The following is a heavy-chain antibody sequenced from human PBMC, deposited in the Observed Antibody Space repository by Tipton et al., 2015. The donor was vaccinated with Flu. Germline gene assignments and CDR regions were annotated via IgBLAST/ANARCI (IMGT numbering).Heavy chain of an antibody. D-gene: IGHD1-26*01. J-gene: IGHJ4*02. CDR1: GGSISTDY. V-gene: IGHV4-59*01. Sequence: GLVKPSETLSLICIVSGGSISTDYWSWIRQPPGKGLEWIGYMYNSGSTNNNPSLKSRVTISVDTSKNQFSLRLTSVTAADTAVYYCARSIVGSITEPYYLDYWGQGTLVTVSS. CDR2: MYNSGST. CDR3: ARSIVGSITEPYYLDY.